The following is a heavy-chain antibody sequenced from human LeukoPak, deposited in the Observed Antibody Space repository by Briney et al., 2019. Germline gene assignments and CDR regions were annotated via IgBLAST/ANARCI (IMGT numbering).Heavy chain of an antibody. J-gene: IGHJ6*02. CDR1: GFTFSNYA. CDR3: AKESTTYYYYGMHV. D-gene: IGHD2/OR15-2a*01. Sequence: GGSLRLSCAASGFTFSNYAMHWVRQAPGKGLERVAVISYDGTNKYYPDSVKGRFTISRDNSYNTLYLQVDSLTAEDTAVYYCAKESTTYYYYGMHVWGQGTTVTVSS. V-gene: IGHV3-30*18. CDR2: ISYDGTNK.